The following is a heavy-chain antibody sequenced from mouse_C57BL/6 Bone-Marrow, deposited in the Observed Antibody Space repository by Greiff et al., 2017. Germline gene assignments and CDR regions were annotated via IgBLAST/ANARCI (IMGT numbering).Heavy chain of an antibody. CDR2: IHPNSGST. CDR3: ARAHYYYGSSGYFDV. J-gene: IGHJ1*03. D-gene: IGHD1-1*01. CDR1: GYTFTSYW. Sequence: QVQLKQPGAELVKPGASVKLSCKASGYTFTSYWMHWVKQRPGQGLEWIGMIHPNSGSTNYNEKFKSKATLTVDKSSSTAYMQLSSLTSEDSAVYYCARAHYYYGSSGYFDVWGTGTTVTVSS. V-gene: IGHV1-64*01.